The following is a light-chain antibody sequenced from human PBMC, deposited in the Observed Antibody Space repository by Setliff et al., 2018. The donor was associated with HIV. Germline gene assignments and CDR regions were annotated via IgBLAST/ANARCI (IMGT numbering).Light chain of an antibody. J-gene: IGLJ2*01. Sequence: SVLTQPPSTSGTPGQKVTISCFGSDSNIGRNSVFWYQQLPGTAPKLLMYNNDQRPSGVPDRFSGSKSGTSASLAISGLRPGDEADYYCSTSDASLSAVVVGGGTKVTVL. V-gene: IGLV1-47*02. CDR2: NND. CDR1: DSNIGRNS. CDR3: STSDASLSAVV.